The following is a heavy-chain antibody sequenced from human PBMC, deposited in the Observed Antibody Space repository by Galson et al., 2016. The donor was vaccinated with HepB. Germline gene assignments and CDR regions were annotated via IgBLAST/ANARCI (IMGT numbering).Heavy chain of an antibody. J-gene: IGHJ4*02. D-gene: IGHD3-10*01. CDR2: IYYSGYT. CDR3: ARVGAFYASGRYHDY. CDR1: GGSISSGGYY. V-gene: IGHV4-31*03. Sequence: TLSLTCTVSGGSISSGGYYWSWIRQHPGKGLEWIGYIYYSGYTYYNPSLKSRVTISVDTSKNHFSLKLSSVTAADTAVYYCARVGAFYASGRYHDYWGQGTLVIVSS.